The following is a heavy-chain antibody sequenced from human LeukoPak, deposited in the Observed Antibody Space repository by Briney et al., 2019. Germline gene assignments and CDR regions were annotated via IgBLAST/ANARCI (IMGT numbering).Heavy chain of an antibody. Sequence: GASVKVSCKASGYTFTGYYMHWVRQAPGQGLEWMGWINPNSGGTNYAQKFQGRVTMTRDTSISTAYMELSRLRSDDTAVYYCARETKKAAAAGLGAYYFDYWGQGTLVTVSS. D-gene: IGHD6-13*01. CDR2: INPNSGGT. V-gene: IGHV1-2*02. CDR3: ARETKKAAAAGLGAYYFDY. J-gene: IGHJ4*02. CDR1: GYTFTGYY.